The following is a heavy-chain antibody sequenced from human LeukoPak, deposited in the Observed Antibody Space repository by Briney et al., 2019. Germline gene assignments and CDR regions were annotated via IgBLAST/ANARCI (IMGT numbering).Heavy chain of an antibody. CDR3: ARWARQPLYFDY. CDR1: GGYISSSSYY. Sequence: SSETLSLTCTVSGGYISSSSYYWGWITQPPGKGLEWIGSIYYSGSTYYNPSLKRRVTISVDTSKSQFSLKQSSVTGADTAVYYCARWARQPLYFDYWGQGTLVTVSS. CDR2: IYYSGST. V-gene: IGHV4-39*07. J-gene: IGHJ4*02.